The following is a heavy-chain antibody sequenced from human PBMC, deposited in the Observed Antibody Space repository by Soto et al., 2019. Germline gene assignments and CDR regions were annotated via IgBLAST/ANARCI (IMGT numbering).Heavy chain of an antibody. CDR3: AESLGYYYGMDV. J-gene: IGHJ6*02. CDR1: GGSISSYY. Sequence: QVQLQESGPGLVKPSETLSLTCTVSGGSISSYYWSWIRQPPGKGLEWIGYIYYSGSTNYNPSLKSRVTLSVDTSKNQFSLKLSSVTAADTAVYYCAESLGYYYGMDVWGQGTTVTVSS. CDR2: IYYSGST. V-gene: IGHV4-59*08.